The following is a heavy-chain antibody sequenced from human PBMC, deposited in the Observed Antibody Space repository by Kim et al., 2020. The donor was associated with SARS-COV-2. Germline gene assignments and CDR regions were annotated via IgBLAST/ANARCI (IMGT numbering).Heavy chain of an antibody. CDR1: GGSISSYY. D-gene: IGHD6-19*01. CDR3: ARDRGSGWSPAYYFDY. V-gene: IGHV4-59*13. Sequence: SETLSLTCTVSGGSISSYYWSWIRQPPGKGLEWIGYIYYSGSTNYNPSLKSRVTISVDTSKNQFSLKLSSVTAADTAVYYCARDRGSGWSPAYYFDYWGQGTLVTVSS. CDR2: IYYSGST. J-gene: IGHJ4*02.